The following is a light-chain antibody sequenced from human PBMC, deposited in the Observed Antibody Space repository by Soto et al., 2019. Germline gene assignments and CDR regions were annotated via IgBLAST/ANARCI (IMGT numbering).Light chain of an antibody. CDR1: ETVNKN. J-gene: IGKJ1*01. CDR3: QQYNKWPGT. Sequence: VMTQSPATLSVSPGERTTLSCRASETVNKNSAWYQQQPGQAPRLLMFGASTRATGIPARFSGGGSGTEFTLTISSLQSEDFAVYYCQQYNKWPGTFGQGTKVEI. CDR2: GAS. V-gene: IGKV3-15*01.